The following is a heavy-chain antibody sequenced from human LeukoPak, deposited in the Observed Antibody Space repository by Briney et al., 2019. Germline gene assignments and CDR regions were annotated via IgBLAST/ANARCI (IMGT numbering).Heavy chain of an antibody. D-gene: IGHD2-15*01. V-gene: IGHV1-8*01. CDR1: GYTFTNYD. J-gene: IGHJ4*02. CDR2: MNPNSGNT. CDR3: ARGPGLRCSGGSCYFDN. Sequence: ASVKVSCKASGYTFTNYDINWVRQATGQGLEWMGWMNPNSGNTGYAQKFQGRVTMTRNTSISTAYMELSSLRSEDTAVYYCARGPGLRCSGGSCYFDNWGQGTLVTVSS.